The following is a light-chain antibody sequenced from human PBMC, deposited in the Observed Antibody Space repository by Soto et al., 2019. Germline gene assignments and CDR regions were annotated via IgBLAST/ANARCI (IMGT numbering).Light chain of an antibody. CDR1: SSDVGNYNL. J-gene: IGLJ1*01. Sequence: QSVLTQPASVSGSPGQSITISCTGTSSDVGNYNLVSWYQQHPGKAPKLMIYDVSKRPSGVSNRFSGSKSGNTASLTISGLQAYDEADYYCCSYAGVSSVFGTGTEVTVL. CDR3: CSYAGVSSV. V-gene: IGLV2-23*02. CDR2: DVS.